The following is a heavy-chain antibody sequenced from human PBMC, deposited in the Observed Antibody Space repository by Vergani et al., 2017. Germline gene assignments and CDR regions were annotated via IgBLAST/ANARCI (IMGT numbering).Heavy chain of an antibody. Sequence: EVQLVESGGGLVKPGGSLRLSCAASGFTFSNAWMSWVRQAPGKGLEWVGRIKSKTDGGTTDYAAPVKGRFTISRDDSKNTLYLQMNSLKTEDTAVYYCTTDHDKRGYCSSTSCPYYYYYYMDVWGKGTTVTVSS. J-gene: IGHJ6*03. V-gene: IGHV3-15*01. CDR3: TTDHDKRGYCSSTSCPYYYYYYMDV. CDR1: GFTFSNAW. D-gene: IGHD2-2*01. CDR2: IKSKTDGGTT.